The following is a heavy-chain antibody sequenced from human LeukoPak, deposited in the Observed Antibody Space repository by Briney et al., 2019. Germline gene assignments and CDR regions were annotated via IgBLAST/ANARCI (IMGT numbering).Heavy chain of an antibody. CDR3: VKGRAAAGRFDY. CDR2: ISSNGGST. J-gene: IGHJ4*02. CDR1: GFTFSNYD. V-gene: IGHV3-64D*06. Sequence: PGGSLRLSCSASGFTFSNYDMHWVRQAPRKGLEYVSLISSNGGSTYYADSVKGRFTISRDNSKNTLYLQMSSLRVEDTAMYYCVKGRAAAGRFDYWGQGTLVTVSS. D-gene: IGHD6-13*01.